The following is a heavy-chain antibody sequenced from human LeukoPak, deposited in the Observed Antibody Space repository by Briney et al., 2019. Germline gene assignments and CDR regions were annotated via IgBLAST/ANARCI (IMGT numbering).Heavy chain of an antibody. CDR1: GYTFTSYG. D-gene: IGHD6-19*01. V-gene: IGHV1-8*02. Sequence: ASVKVSCKASGYTFTSYGISWVRQAPGQGLEWMGWMNPNSGNTGYAQKFQGRVTMTRNTSISTAYMELSSLRSEDTAVYYCARGGRVAVAGTDNYYYYYGMDVWGQGTTVTVSS. CDR2: MNPNSGNT. J-gene: IGHJ6*02. CDR3: ARGGRVAVAGTDNYYYYYGMDV.